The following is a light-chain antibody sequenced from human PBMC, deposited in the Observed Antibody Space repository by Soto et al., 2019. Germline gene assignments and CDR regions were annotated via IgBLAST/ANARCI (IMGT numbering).Light chain of an antibody. V-gene: IGKV3-15*01. CDR2: GSF. Sequence: EIVLTQSPGTLSLSPVERATLSCRASHSVSNSYLAWYKQKPGQAPRLLIVGSFARATGIPARFSGSGSGSEFTLTISGLQSEDFAVYYCQQYNNWITFGQGTRLEIK. CDR3: QQYNNWIT. J-gene: IGKJ5*01. CDR1: HSVSNSY.